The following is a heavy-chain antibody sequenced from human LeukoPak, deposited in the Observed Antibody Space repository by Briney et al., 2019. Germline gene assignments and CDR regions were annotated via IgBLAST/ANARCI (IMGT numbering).Heavy chain of an antibody. CDR3: ARGDSSGYRKTPKNVFDY. J-gene: IGHJ4*02. CDR1: GGTFSICG. V-gene: IGHV1-18*01. CDR2: ISAYNGNT. D-gene: IGHD3-22*01. Sequence: GASVTVSFKASGGTFSICGISWVRQAPGQGLEWMGWISAYNGNTNYAQKLQGRVTMTTDTSTSTAYMELSRLRSDDTAVYYCARGDSSGYRKTPKNVFDYWGQGTLVTVSS.